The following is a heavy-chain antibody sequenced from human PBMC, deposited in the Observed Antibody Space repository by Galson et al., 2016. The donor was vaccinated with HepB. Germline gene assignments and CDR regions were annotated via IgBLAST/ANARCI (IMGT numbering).Heavy chain of an antibody. CDR1: GDSIRSYY. D-gene: IGHD7-27*01. V-gene: IGHV4-59*01. J-gene: IGHJ5*02. CDR3: ARAGENGWASSRGPFDP. CDR2: IYYSGST. Sequence: SETLSLTCAVSGDSIRSYYWTWIRQPPGKGLEWIGYIYYSGSTSYNPSLKSRVTISVATSKNQFSLKLRSVTAADTAVYHCARAGENGWASSRGPFDPWGQGTLVTVSS.